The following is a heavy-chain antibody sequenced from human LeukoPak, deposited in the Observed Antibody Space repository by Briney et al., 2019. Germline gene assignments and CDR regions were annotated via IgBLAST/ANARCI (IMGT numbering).Heavy chain of an antibody. CDR1: GGTFSSYA. D-gene: IGHD1-26*01. J-gene: IGHJ4*02. Sequence: GASVKVSCKASGGTFSSYAISWVRQAPGQGLEWMGGIIPIFGTANYAQKFQGRVTITADKSTSTAYMELSSLKASDTAMYYCARGPQLVGAFYFDYWGQGTLVTVSS. V-gene: IGHV1-69*06. CDR3: ARGPQLVGAFYFDY. CDR2: IIPIFGTA.